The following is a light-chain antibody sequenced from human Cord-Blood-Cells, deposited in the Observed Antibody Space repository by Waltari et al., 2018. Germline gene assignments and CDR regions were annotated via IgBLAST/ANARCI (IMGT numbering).Light chain of an antibody. CDR1: HDISNY. J-gene: IGKJ2*03. V-gene: IGKV1-33*01. CDR2: DAS. Sequence: IQMTQSPSSLSASVGDRVTITCQASHDISNYLNWYQQKPGKAPKLLIYDASNLETGVPSRFSGSGSGTDFTFTISSLQPEDIATYYCQQYDNLPRSFGQGTKLEIK. CDR3: QQYDNLPRS.